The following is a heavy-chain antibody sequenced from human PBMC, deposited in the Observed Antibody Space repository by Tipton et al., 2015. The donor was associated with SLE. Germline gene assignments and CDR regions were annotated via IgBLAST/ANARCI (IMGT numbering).Heavy chain of an antibody. CDR1: GGSIGSHY. CDR2: IYYSGST. CDR3: ASKPSYYYYYGMDV. J-gene: IGHJ6*02. V-gene: IGHV4-59*08. Sequence: TLSLTCTVSGGSIGSHYWSWIRQPPGKGLEWIGYIYYSGSTNYNPSLKSRVTISVDKSKNQFSLKLSSVTAADTAVYYCASKPSYYYYYGMDVWGQGTTVTVSS.